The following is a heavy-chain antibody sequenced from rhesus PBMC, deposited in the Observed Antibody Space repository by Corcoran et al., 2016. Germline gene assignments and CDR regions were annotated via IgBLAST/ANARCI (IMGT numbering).Heavy chain of an antibody. CDR2: IGGSSCHT. J-gene: IGHJ6*01. Sequence: QVQLQESGPGLVKPSETLSLTCAVSGYSISSGYGWRWIRKPPGKGVEWIGYIGGSSCHTQYNPSRKSRVTISKHTSKHQFSLKLSSVTAADTAVYYCAREAWGYGLDSWGQGVVVTFSS. D-gene: IGHD3-34*01. V-gene: IGHV4-127*01. CDR1: GYSISSGYG. CDR3: AREAWGYGLDS.